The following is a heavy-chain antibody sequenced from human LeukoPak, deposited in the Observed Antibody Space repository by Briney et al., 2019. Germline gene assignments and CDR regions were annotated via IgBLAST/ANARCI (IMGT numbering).Heavy chain of an antibody. Sequence: ASVKVSCKASGYTFTSYAMHWVRQAPGQRLEWMAWINTGNGNTKYSQEFQGRVTITRDTSASTVYMELSSLRSEDMAVYYCARGPGHPMDSDFDYWGQGTLVTVSS. J-gene: IGHJ4*02. V-gene: IGHV1-3*03. D-gene: IGHD2-2*03. CDR1: GYTFTSYA. CDR2: INTGNGNT. CDR3: ARGPGHPMDSDFDY.